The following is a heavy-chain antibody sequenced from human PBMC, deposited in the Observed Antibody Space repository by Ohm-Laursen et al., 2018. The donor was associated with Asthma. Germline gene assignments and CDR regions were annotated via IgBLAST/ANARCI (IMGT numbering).Heavy chain of an antibody. CDR1: GGSVSSGSYY. CDR2: IFYSGRT. V-gene: IGHV4-39*01. J-gene: IGHJ4*02. Sequence: SETLSLTYTVSGGSVSSGSYYWGWVRQPPGKGLEWIGSIFYSGRTNYNPSLNSRVTISMDTSKNQFSLKLGSVTAADTAVYYCARQWQADWGQGTLVTVSS. CDR3: ARQWQAD. D-gene: IGHD5-12*01.